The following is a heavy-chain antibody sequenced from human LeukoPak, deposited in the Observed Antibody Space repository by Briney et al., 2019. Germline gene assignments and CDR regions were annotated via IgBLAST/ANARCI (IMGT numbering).Heavy chain of an antibody. CDR2: IYTSGST. Sequence: PSETLSLTCTVSGGSISSGSYYWSWIRQPAGKGLEWIGRIYTSGSTNYNPSLKSRVTISVDTSKNQFSLKLSSVTAADTAVYYCARGDVGAFDIWGQGTMVTVSS. CDR1: GGSISSGSYY. J-gene: IGHJ3*02. D-gene: IGHD1-26*01. CDR3: ARGDVGAFDI. V-gene: IGHV4-61*02.